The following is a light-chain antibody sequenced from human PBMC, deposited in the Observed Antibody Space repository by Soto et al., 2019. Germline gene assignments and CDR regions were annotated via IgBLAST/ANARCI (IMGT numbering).Light chain of an antibody. CDR2: KAS. CDR1: QTISSW. V-gene: IGKV1-5*03. Sequence: DIQMTQPPSTLSGSVGDRVTITCRASQTISSWLAWYQQKPGKAPKLLIHKASSLQSGVPSRFSGSGSGTEFTLTISSLQPDDFATYYCQQYDTYWTFGQGTKVDIK. J-gene: IGKJ1*01. CDR3: QQYDTYWT.